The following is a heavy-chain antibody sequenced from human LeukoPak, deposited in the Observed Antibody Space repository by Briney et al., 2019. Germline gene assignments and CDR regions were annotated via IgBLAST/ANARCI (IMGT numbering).Heavy chain of an antibody. V-gene: IGHV3-74*01. J-gene: IGHJ4*02. CDR3: ARGSYGPDF. D-gene: IGHD5-18*01. Sequence: GGSLRLSCAASGFTFSSYSMQWVRQAPGKGLVWVSRINNDGSGTIFADSVKGRFTISRDNAKNTLYLQMNSLRAEDTAVYYCARGSYGPDFWGQGTLVTVSS. CDR2: INNDGSGT. CDR1: GFTFSSYS.